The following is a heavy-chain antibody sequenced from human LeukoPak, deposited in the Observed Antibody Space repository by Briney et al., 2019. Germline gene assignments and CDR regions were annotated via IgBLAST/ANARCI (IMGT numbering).Heavy chain of an antibody. D-gene: IGHD3-22*01. V-gene: IGHV1-69*04. Sequence: ASVKVSCKPSGGTFSSYAISWVRQAPGQGLEGMGRIIPIFGIANYAQKFQGRVTITADKSTSTAYMELSSLRSEDTAGYYCARDGQSRTMIVVVHGMDVWGQGTTVTVSS. CDR1: GGTFSSYA. CDR3: ARDGQSRTMIVVVHGMDV. J-gene: IGHJ6*02. CDR2: IIPIFGIA.